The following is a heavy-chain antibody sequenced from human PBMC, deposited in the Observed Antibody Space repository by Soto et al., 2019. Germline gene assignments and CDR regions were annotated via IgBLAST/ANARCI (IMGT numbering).Heavy chain of an antibody. J-gene: IGHJ6*02. CDR3: AGGNALDV. CDR2: IHRDEIEK. CDR1: TFPFSTYW. Sequence: LRLSLAASTFPFSTYWMTWVRQAPGKGLEWVANIHRDEIEKYYMDSVKGRFTISRDNAKNSLYLQMTSLRAEDTAVYYCAGGNALDVWGQGTTVTVSS. V-gene: IGHV3-7*01.